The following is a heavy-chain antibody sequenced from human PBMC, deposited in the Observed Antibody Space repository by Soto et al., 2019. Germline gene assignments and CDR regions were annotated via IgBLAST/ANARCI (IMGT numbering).Heavy chain of an antibody. D-gene: IGHD3-22*01. J-gene: IGHJ4*02. CDR2: INPNSGGT. V-gene: IGHV1-2*04. CDR1: GYTFSGHY. CDR3: ARGGLGIDYYDRSGYYRD. Sequence: QVQLVQSGAEVKKPGASVKVSCKASGYTFSGHYIHWVRQAPGQGLEWMGWINPNSGGTNFAQKFQGWVTITRDTSISTVYMELSRLRSDDTAVYYCARGGLGIDYYDRSGYYRDWGQGTLVTVSS.